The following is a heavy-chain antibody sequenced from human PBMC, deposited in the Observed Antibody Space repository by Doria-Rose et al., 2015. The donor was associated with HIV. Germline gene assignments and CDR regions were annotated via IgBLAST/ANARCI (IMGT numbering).Heavy chain of an antibody. J-gene: IGHJ5*02. D-gene: IGHD6-13*01. V-gene: IGHV5-51*01. Sequence: YSFTNYWIGWVRQMPGKGLEWMGIIYPGDSDTRYSPSFQGQVTISADKSINTAYLQWGSLKASDTAIYYCARPRRGSSWYGLFDPWGQGTLVTVSS. CDR1: YSFTNYW. CDR3: ARPRRGSSWYGLFDP. CDR2: IYPGDSDT.